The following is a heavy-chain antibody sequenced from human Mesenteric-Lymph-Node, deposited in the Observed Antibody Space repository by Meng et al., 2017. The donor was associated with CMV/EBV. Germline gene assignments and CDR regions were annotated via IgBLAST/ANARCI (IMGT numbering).Heavy chain of an antibody. Sequence: GESLKISCAASGFTFSSYAMSWVRQAPGKGLEWVSAISGSGGSTYYADSVKGRFTISRDNSKNTLYLQMNSLRAEDTAVYYCAKDRSLITIFGVVIHQDWYFDLWGRGTLVTVSS. CDR3: AKDRSLITIFGVVIHQDWYFDL. V-gene: IGHV3-23*01. CDR2: ISGSGGST. D-gene: IGHD3-3*01. CDR1: GFTFSSYA. J-gene: IGHJ2*01.